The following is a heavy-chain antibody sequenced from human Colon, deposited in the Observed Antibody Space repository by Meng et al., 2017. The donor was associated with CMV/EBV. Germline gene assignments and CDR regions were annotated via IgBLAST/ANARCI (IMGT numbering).Heavy chain of an antibody. V-gene: IGHV3-48*03. CDR1: GFSFDYYE. Sequence: GGSLSLTCAASGFSFDYYEMNWVRQAPGKGLEWISYISSSSMTIQYAESVKGRFTISRDNAKNSLYLQMNGLRAEDTAVYYCARDVFRGEAFDIWGQGTMVTVSS. CDR2: ISSSSMTI. D-gene: IGHD3-3*01. J-gene: IGHJ3*02. CDR3: ARDVFRGEAFDI.